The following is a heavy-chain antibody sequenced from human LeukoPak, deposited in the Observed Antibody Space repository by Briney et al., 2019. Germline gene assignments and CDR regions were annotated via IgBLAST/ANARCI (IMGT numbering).Heavy chain of an antibody. CDR2: IYYSGST. Sequence: SETLSLTCTVSGGSISSSSYYWGWIRQPPGKGLEWIGSIYYSGSTYYNPSLKSRVTISVDTSKNQFSLKLSSVTAADTAVYYCAREGDYYCSGGSCYLDYWGQGTLVTVSS. D-gene: IGHD2-15*01. CDR1: GGSISSSSYY. J-gene: IGHJ4*02. CDR3: AREGDYYCSGGSCYLDY. V-gene: IGHV4-39*07.